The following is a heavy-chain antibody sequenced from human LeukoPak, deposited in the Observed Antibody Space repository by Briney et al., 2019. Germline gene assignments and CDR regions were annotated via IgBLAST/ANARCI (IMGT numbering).Heavy chain of an antibody. D-gene: IGHD4-23*01. CDR2: IYYSGST. J-gene: IGHJ4*02. CDR3: AREATVVTPDGGSYYFDY. CDR1: GGSISSYY. Sequence: SETLSLTCTVSGGSISSYYWSWIRQPPGKGLEWIGYIYYSGSTNYNPSLKSRVTMSVDTSKNQFSLKLSSVTAADTAVYYCAREATVVTPDGGSYYFDYWGQGTLVTVSS. V-gene: IGHV4-59*12.